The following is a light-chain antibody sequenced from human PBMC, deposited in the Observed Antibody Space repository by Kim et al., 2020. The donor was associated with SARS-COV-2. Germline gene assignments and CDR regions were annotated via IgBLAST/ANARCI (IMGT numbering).Light chain of an antibody. Sequence: EIVVTQSPGTLSLSPGERATLSCRASQSVRGRYLDWYQQKSGQAPRLLIYGASNRANGIPDRFSGIGSRTDFTLTISRLEPEDCAVYYCQQYSSAPDNFGQETKLEI. J-gene: IGKJ2*01. V-gene: IGKV3-20*01. CDR3: QQYSSAPDN. CDR1: QSVRGRY. CDR2: GAS.